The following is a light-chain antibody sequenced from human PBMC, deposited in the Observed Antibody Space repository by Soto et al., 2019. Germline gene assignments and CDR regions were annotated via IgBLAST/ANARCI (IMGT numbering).Light chain of an antibody. CDR3: QQYGSSPGT. CDR1: QSVSSSY. V-gene: IGKV3-20*01. CDR2: GAS. Sequence: EIVLTQSPGTLSLSPGERATLSCRASQSVSSSYLAWYQQKPGQAPRLLIYGASSRATGIPDRFRGSGSGTDFTLTISRLEPEDLAVYYCQQYGSSPGTFGQGTKVEIK. J-gene: IGKJ1*01.